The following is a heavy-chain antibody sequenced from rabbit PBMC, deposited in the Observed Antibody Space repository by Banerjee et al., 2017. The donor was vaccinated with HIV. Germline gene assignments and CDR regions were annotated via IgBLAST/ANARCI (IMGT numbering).Heavy chain of an antibody. J-gene: IGHJ4*01. CDR3: ARCLDAGDGGYGYPLNL. CDR1: GFSFSNKYV. Sequence: TCTASGFSFSNKYVMCWVRQAPGKRPEWIACIYNGSGNTYYASWVNGRFTISRSTSLSTVTLQMTSLTDADTATYFCARCLDAGDGGYGYPLNLWGPGTLVTVS. V-gene: IGHV1S47*01. D-gene: IGHD6-1*01. CDR2: IYNGSGNT.